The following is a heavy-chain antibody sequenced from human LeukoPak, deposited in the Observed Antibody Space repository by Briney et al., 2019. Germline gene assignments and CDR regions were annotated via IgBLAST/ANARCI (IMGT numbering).Heavy chain of an antibody. CDR3: ARDGVSEMPEFDF. D-gene: IGHD5-24*01. V-gene: IGHV1-2*02. J-gene: IGHJ4*02. CDR2: IYCKDGAT. Sequence: GASVKVSCKASGYTFSDYYIYWVRQAPGQGLEWMGWIYCKDGATKYAEKFEGRVTMTRDTSIDTVYMELSGLTSDDTAVFYCARDGVSEMPEFDFWGQGTPVTVSS. CDR1: GYTFSDYY.